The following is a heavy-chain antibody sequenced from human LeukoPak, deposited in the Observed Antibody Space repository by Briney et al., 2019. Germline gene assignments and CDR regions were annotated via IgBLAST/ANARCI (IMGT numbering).Heavy chain of an antibody. CDR1: GFTFSNYW. CDR3: ARLYYYDSSGYYYGYYYYDMDV. D-gene: IGHD3-22*01. J-gene: IGHJ6*02. CDR2: IKQDGSEK. V-gene: IGHV3-7*03. Sequence: GGSLRLSCAASGFTFSNYWMTWVRQAPGKGLEWVANIKQDGSEKYYVDSVKGRFTISRDNAKNSLYLQMNSLRAEDTAVFFCARLYYYDSSGYYYGYYYYDMDVWGQGTTVTVSS.